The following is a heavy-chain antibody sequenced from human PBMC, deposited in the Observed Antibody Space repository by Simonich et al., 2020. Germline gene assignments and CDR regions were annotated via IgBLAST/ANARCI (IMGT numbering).Heavy chain of an antibody. J-gene: IGHJ4*02. V-gene: IGHV3-33*01. Sequence: QVQLVESGGGVVQPGRSLRLSCAASGFTFSSYGMHWVRQAPGKVLEWVTVIWYDGSNKYYADSVKGRFTISRDNSKNTLYLQMNSLRAEDTAVYYCARERAAAGEAFDYWGQGTLVTVSS. CDR2: IWYDGSNK. CDR1: GFTFSSYG. D-gene: IGHD6-13*01. CDR3: ARERAAAGEAFDY.